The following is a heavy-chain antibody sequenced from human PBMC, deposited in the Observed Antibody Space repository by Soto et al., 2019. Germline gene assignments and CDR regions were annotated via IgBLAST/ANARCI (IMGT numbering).Heavy chain of an antibody. V-gene: IGHV1-18*04. CDR1: GYTFTSYG. CDR2: ISAYNGNT. Sequence: ASVKVSCKASGYTFTSYGIRWVRQAPGQGLEWMGWISAYNGNTNYAQKLQGRVTMTTDTSTSTAYMELRSLRSDDTAVYHCARAPDFWSGYSLLAYYYYGMDVWGQGTTVTVSS. J-gene: IGHJ6*02. CDR3: ARAPDFWSGYSLLAYYYYGMDV. D-gene: IGHD3-3*01.